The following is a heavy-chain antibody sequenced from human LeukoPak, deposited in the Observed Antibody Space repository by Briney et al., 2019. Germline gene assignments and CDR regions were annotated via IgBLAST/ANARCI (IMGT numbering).Heavy chain of an antibody. D-gene: IGHD6-13*01. CDR3: ARGGDSSSWYRPPMGESELLWFDP. CDR2: INPSGGST. V-gene: IGHV1-46*01. CDR1: GYTFTSYY. Sequence: ASVKVSCKASGYTFTSYYMHWVRQAPGQGLEWMRIINPSGGSTSYAQKFQGRVTMTRDTSTSTVYMELSSLRSEDTAVYYCARGGDSSSWYRPPMGESELLWFDPWGQGTLVTVSS. J-gene: IGHJ5*02.